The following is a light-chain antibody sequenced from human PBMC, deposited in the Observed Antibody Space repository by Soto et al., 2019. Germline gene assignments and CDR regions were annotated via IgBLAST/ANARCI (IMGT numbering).Light chain of an antibody. CDR3: QQYESSPPSYT. CDR1: QSLTSSY. CDR2: GAS. J-gene: IGKJ2*01. Sequence: EIVLTQSPGTLSLSPGERATLSCRASQSLTSSYLAWYQQKPGQAPRLLIYGASSRATGIPDRFSGSGSGTDFTLTISRLEPEDFAVSYCQQYESSPPSYTFGQGTKLEIK. V-gene: IGKV3-20*01.